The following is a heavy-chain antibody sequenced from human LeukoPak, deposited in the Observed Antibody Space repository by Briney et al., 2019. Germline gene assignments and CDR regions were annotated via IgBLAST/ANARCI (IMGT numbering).Heavy chain of an antibody. J-gene: IGHJ6*03. CDR3: ARDKVAAAGEGFYYMDV. CDR1: GGTFRSYA. Sequence: MSGKGSGGTFRSYAMSWVRQAPGQGLEWMGGIIPIFGTANYARKFQGRVTITTDESTSTAYMELSSLRSEDTAVYYCARDKVAAAGEGFYYMDVWGKGTTVTVSS. D-gene: IGHD6-13*01. V-gene: IGHV1-69*05. CDR2: IIPIFGTA.